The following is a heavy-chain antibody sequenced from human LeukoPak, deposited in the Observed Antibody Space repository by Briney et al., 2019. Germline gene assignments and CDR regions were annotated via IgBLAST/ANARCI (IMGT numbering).Heavy chain of an antibody. V-gene: IGHV5-51*01. CDR2: IYPGDSDT. CDR1: GYTFTTHW. J-gene: IGHJ4*02. Sequence: GDSRKISRKASGYTFTTHWTGWWPQTPEKGLECMGIIYPGDSDTRYSPSFQGQVTISADKSISTAYLQWSSLRASDTAIYNCATRYTSGRGFFDYWGQGTLVTVSS. CDR3: ATRYTSGRGFFDY. D-gene: IGHD6-19*01.